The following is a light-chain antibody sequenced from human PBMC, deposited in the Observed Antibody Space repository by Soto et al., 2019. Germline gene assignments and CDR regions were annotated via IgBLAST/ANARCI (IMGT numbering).Light chain of an antibody. CDR1: QNINNY. CDR3: QQYEDIPIT. Sequence: DIQMTQSPSSLSASVGDRVTITCQASQNINNYLNWYQQKPGRAPKLLIYDASNLEAGVPSRFRGSGSGTDFTFTISSLQPEDIATYYCQQYEDIPITFGQGTRLEIK. V-gene: IGKV1-33*01. CDR2: DAS. J-gene: IGKJ5*01.